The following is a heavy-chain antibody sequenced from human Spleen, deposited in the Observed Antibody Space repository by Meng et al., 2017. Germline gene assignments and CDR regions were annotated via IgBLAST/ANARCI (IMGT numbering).Heavy chain of an antibody. D-gene: IGHD4-11*01. CDR2: INHSGST. V-gene: IGHV4-34*01. J-gene: IGHJ4*02. Sequence: QEQLQQWGAGLLKPSETLSLTCVVSVGSFSDYYWSWIRQPPGKGLEWIGEINHSGSTNYNPSLESRATISVDTSQNNLSLKLSSVTAADSAVYYCARGPTTMAHDFDYWGQGTLVTVSS. CDR1: VGSFSDYY. CDR3: ARGPTTMAHDFDY.